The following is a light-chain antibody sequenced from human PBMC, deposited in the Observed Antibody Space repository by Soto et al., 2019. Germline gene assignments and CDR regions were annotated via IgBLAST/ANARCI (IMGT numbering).Light chain of an antibody. CDR2: GAS. J-gene: IGKJ1*01. CDR3: QQYAGSRT. CDR1: QSVSSSY. V-gene: IGKV3-20*01. Sequence: EIVLTQSPGTLSLSPGERATLSCRASQSVSSSYLAWYQHKPGQAPRLLIYGASSRATGIPDRFSGSGSGTDFTLTINRLEHDDFAVYYCQQYAGSRTFGQGPKVEIK.